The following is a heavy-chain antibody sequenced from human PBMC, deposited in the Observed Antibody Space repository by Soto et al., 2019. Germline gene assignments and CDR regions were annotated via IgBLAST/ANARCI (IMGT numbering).Heavy chain of an antibody. CDR3: AREGQLGN. CDR2: ISGYNGNT. Sequence: QVQLVQSGAEVKKPGASLKVSCKASGYTFSNYGFSWVRQAPGEGLEWMGWISGYNGNTNYAERLQGRVTMTTDTSTSTAYMELRSLRYDDTAVYYCAREGQLGNWGQGTPVTVSS. D-gene: IGHD6-6*01. J-gene: IGHJ4*02. V-gene: IGHV1-18*01. CDR1: GYTFSNYG.